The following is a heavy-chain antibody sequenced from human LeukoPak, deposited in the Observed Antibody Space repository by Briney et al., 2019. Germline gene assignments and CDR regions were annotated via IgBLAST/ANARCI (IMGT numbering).Heavy chain of an antibody. D-gene: IGHD2-21*01. V-gene: IGHV3-23*01. Sequence: GGSLRLSCAASGFAFSSYAMSWVRQAPGKGLEWVSAISGSGGSTYYADSVKGRFTISRDNSKNTLYLQMNSLRAEDTAVYYCAKRPLFRGDFPEGYWGQGTLVTVSS. CDR2: ISGSGGST. CDR1: GFAFSSYA. CDR3: AKRPLFRGDFPEGY. J-gene: IGHJ4*02.